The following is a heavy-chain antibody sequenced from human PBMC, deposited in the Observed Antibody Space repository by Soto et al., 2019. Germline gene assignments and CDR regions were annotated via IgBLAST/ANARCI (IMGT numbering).Heavy chain of an antibody. CDR2: ISWNSGSI. V-gene: IGHV3-9*02. CDR1: GFTSDDYA. Sequence: EVQLVESGGGLVQPGRSLRLSCAASGFTSDDYAMHWVRQAPGKGLEWVSGISWNSGSIGYADSVKGRFTISRDNAKNSLYLQMNSLRAEDTALYYCAKDMRGYEYYAFDIWGQGTMVTVSS. D-gene: IGHD5-12*01. J-gene: IGHJ3*02. CDR3: AKDMRGYEYYAFDI.